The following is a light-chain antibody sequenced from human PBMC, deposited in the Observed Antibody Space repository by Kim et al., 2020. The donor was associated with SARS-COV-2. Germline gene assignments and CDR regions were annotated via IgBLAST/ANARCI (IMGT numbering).Light chain of an antibody. V-gene: IGLV3-1*01. J-gene: IGLJ1*01. CDR3: QAWDSSTDYV. CDR2: QDS. Sequence: SYELTQPPSVSVSPGQTASITCPGDKLGDKYACWYQQKPGQSPVLVIYQDSKRPSGIPERFSGSNSGNTATLTISGTQAMDEADYYCQAWDSSTDYVFGT. CDR1: KLGDKY.